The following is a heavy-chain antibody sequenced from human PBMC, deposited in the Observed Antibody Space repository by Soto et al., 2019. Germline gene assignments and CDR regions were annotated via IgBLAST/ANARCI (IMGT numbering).Heavy chain of an antibody. V-gene: IGHV3-15*07. CDR3: PTDEPIEETYGMDV. CDR1: GFTFSNAW. CDR2: IKSKTDGGTT. Sequence: EVQLVESGGGLVKPGGSLRLSCAASGFTFSNAWMNWVRQAPGKGLEWVGRIKSKTDGGTTDYAAPVKGRFTISRDDSKNTLYLQMNSLKTEDTAVYYCPTDEPIEETYGMDVWGQGTTVTVSS. J-gene: IGHJ6*02.